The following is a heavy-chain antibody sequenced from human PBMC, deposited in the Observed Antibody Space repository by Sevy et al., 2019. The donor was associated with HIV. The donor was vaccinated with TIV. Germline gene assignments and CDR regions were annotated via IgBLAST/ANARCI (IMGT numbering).Heavy chain of an antibody. CDR3: VREGLGGFSYSLDC. CDR1: GFTFSSYW. J-gene: IGHJ4*02. CDR2: MKEDGSEK. V-gene: IGHV3-7*01. D-gene: IGHD5-18*01. Sequence: GGSLRLSCAASGFTFSSYWMSWDRQAPGKGLEWVATMKEDGSEKSYVHSVKGRFTISRDNAKNSLYLQMNSLRVDDTALYYCVREGLGGFSYSLDCWGQGTLVTVSS.